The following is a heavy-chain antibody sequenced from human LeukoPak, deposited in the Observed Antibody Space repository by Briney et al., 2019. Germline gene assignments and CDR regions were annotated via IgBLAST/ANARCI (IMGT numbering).Heavy chain of an antibody. CDR2: IYHSGST. CDR1: GGSFSGYY. J-gene: IGHJ5*02. V-gene: IGHV4-34*01. D-gene: IGHD6-13*01. Sequence: SETLSLTCAVYGGSFSGYYWSWIRQPPGKGLEWIGEIYHSGSTNYNPSLKSRVTISVDKSKNQFSLKLSSVTAADTAVYYCAREGSSSWPKTNWFDPWGQGTLVTVSS. CDR3: AREGSSSWPKTNWFDP.